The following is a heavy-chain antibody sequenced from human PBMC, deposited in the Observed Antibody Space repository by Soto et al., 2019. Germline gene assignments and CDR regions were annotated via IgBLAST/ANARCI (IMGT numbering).Heavy chain of an antibody. CDR3: ARGGLGYCSGGSCYSAELSRYYYGMDV. Sequence: QVQLQESGPGLVKPSQTLSLTCTVSGGSISSGGYYWSWIRQHPGKGLEWIGYIYYSGATYYNPSLNGRVTISVDTSKNQFSLKLSSVTAADTAVYYCARGGLGYCSGGSCYSAELSRYYYGMDVWGQGTTVTVSS. CDR2: IYYSGAT. J-gene: IGHJ6*02. V-gene: IGHV4-31*03. CDR1: GGSISSGGYY. D-gene: IGHD2-15*01.